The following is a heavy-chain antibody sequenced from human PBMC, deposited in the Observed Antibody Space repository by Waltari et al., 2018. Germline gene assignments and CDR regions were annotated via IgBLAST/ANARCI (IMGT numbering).Heavy chain of an antibody. D-gene: IGHD4-17*01. V-gene: IGHV3-7*01. CDR1: GLRFWNFW. Sequence: VQLVESGGVLVQPGGSLRLSCTAAGLRFWNFWMTWVRQAPGKGLEWVASIKEDGSVTNYVDSLRGRFIISRDNAKNLLYLQMNSLGAEDTAFYYCIRGVTIPDYWGQGTLVIVSS. CDR2: IKEDGSVT. J-gene: IGHJ4*02. CDR3: IRGVTIPDY.